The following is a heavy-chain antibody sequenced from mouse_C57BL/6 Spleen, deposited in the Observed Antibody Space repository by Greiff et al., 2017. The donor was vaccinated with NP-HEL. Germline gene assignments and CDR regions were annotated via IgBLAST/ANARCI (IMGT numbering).Heavy chain of an antibody. CDR1: GFTFSNYW. CDR3: TGTRGTAGLFDY. CDR2: IRLKSDNYAT. Sequence: DVQLQESGGGLVQPGGSMKLSCVASGFTFSNYWLNWVRQSPEKGLEWVAQIRLKSDNYATHYAESVKGRFTISRDDSKSSVYLQMNNLRAEDTGIYYWTGTRGTAGLFDYWGQGTTPTGPS. J-gene: IGHJ2*01. D-gene: IGHD1-2*01. V-gene: IGHV6-3*01.